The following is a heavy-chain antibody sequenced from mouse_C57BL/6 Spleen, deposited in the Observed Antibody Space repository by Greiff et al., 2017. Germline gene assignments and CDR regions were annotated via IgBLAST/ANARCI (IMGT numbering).Heavy chain of an antibody. CDR3: AIYYGYAGHFDY. CDR1: GYPFTSYW. Sequence: FQLQQPGAELLKPGASVKASCKASGYPFTSYWMHWVKQRPGQGLEWIGRIHPSDSDTNYNQKFKGKATLTVDKASSTAYMQLSSLTSEDSAVYYCAIYYGYAGHFDYWGQGTTLTVSS. V-gene: IGHV1-74*01. D-gene: IGHD2-2*01. J-gene: IGHJ2*01. CDR2: IHPSDSDT.